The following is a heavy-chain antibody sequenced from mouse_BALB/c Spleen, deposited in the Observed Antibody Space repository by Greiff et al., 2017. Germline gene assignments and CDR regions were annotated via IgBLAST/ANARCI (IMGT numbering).Heavy chain of an antibody. CDR3: ARYGNYDAWFAY. V-gene: IGHV3-2*02. CDR1: GYSITSDYA. D-gene: IGHD2-1*01. J-gene: IGHJ3*01. Sequence: VQLQQSGPGLVKPSQSLSLTCTVTGYSITSDYAWNWIRQFPGNKLEWMGYISYSGSTSYNPSLKSRISITRDTSKNQFFLQLNSVTTEDTATYYCARYGNYDAWFAYWGQGTLVTVSA. CDR2: ISYSGST.